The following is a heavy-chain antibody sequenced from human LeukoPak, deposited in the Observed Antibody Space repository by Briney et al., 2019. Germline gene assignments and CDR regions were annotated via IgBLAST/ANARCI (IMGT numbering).Heavy chain of an antibody. D-gene: IGHD2-2*01. CDR3: TTQYCSSTTCLYPFDY. J-gene: IGHJ4*02. CDR1: GFTFINAW. CDR2: IKRKTDAGTT. V-gene: IGHV3-15*01. Sequence: GGSLRLSCAASGFTFINAWMSWVRQAPGKGLEWVGHIKRKTDAGTTDYAAPVKGRFTISRDDSKNTLYLQMNSLKTEDTAMYYCTTQYCSSTTCLYPFDYWGQGTLVTVSS.